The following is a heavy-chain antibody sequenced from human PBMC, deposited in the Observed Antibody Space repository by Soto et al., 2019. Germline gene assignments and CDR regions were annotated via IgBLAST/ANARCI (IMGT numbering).Heavy chain of an antibody. CDR2: FFSDAER. D-gene: IGHD4-17*01. CDR3: ARMDGDYNYYGLDV. CDR1: GFSLTNGRMG. V-gene: IGHV2-26*01. J-gene: IGHJ6*02. Sequence: SGPTLVNPTETLTLTCSVSGFSLTNGRMGGSWIRQPPGKALEWLAHFFSDAERYYSTSMQSRLNMYKDSSGSQVVLTMTNMAPADTATYFCARMDGDYNYYGLDVWGHGIAVTVSS.